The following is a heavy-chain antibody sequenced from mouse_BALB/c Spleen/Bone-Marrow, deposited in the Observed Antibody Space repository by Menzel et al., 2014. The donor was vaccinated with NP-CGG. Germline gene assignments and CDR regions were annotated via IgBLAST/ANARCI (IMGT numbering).Heavy chain of an antibody. CDR3: ARGRAMGFAY. CDR2: ISYSGST. CDR1: GDSITSGY. V-gene: IGHV3-8*02. J-gene: IGHJ3*01. D-gene: IGHD1-1*02. Sequence: DVHLVESGPSLVKPSQTLFLTCSVTGDSITSGYWNWIRKFPGNKLEYMGYISYSGSTYYNPSLKSRISITRDTSKNQYYLQLNSVTTEDTATYYCARGRAMGFAYWGQGTLVTVSA.